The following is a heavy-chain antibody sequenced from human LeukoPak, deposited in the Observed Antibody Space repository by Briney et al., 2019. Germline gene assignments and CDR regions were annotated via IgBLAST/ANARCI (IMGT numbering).Heavy chain of an antibody. CDR2: ISTFNGHT. J-gene: IGHJ6*03. Sequence: ASVKVSCKASGYTFTTYGISWVRQAPGHGLEWMGWISTFNGHTNYAQSRQDRVTMTTDTSTSTAYMELSSLRSEDTAVYYCARTLWFYYYMDVWGKGTTVTVSS. CDR3: ARTLWFYYYMDV. V-gene: IGHV1-18*01. D-gene: IGHD3-10*01. CDR1: GYTFTTYG.